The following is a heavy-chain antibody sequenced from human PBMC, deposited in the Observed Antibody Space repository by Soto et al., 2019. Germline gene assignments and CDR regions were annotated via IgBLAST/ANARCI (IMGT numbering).Heavy chain of an antibody. D-gene: IGHD3-22*01. CDR3: ARVLNYYDSSGPSGAFDY. J-gene: IGHJ4*02. CDR1: GYTFTSYG. CDR2: ISAYNGNT. Sequence: GTSVKVSCKASGYTFTSYGISWVRQAPGQGLEWMGWISAYNGNTNYAQKLQGRVTMTTDTSTSTAYMELRSLRSDDTAVYYCARVLNYYDSSGPSGAFDYWGQGTLVTVSS. V-gene: IGHV1-18*01.